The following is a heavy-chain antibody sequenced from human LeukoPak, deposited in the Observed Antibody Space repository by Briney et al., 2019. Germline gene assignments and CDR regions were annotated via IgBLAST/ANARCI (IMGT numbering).Heavy chain of an antibody. D-gene: IGHD3-16*01. CDR1: GFTFSSYG. V-gene: IGHV3-33*06. CDR2: IWYDGSNK. Sequence: GGSLRLSCAASGFTFSSYGMHWVRQAPGMGLEWVAVIWYDGSNKYYADSVKGRFTISRDNSKNTLYLQMNSLRAEDTAVYYCAKDGVALSYFDYWGQGTLVTVSS. J-gene: IGHJ4*02. CDR3: AKDGVALSYFDY.